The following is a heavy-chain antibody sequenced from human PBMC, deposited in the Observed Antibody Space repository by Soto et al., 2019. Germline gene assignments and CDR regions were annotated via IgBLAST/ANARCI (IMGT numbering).Heavy chain of an antibody. V-gene: IGHV4-30-2*01. CDR2: IYHSGST. CDR3: ARGRDFDWSPLDY. Sequence: SETLSLTCAVSGGSISSGGYSWSWIRQPPGKGLEWIGYIYHSGSTYYNPSLKSRVTISVDRSKNQFSLKLSSVTAADTAVYYCARGRDFDWSPLDYWGQGTLVTVSS. D-gene: IGHD3-9*01. J-gene: IGHJ4*02. CDR1: GGSISSGGYS.